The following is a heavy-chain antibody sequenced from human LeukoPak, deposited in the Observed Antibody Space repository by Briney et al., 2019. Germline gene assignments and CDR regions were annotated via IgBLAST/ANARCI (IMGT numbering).Heavy chain of an antibody. D-gene: IGHD2-2*01. V-gene: IGHV1-2*02. J-gene: IGHJ3*02. CDR1: GYTFTGYY. CDR2: INPNSGGT. CDR3: ARKYCSSTSCYEGAFDI. Sequence: GASVKVSCKASGYTFTGYYMHWVRQAPGQGLEWMGWINPNSGGTNYAQKFQGRVTMTRDTSISTAYMELSRLRSDDTAVYYCARKYCSSTSCYEGAFDIWGQGTMVTVSS.